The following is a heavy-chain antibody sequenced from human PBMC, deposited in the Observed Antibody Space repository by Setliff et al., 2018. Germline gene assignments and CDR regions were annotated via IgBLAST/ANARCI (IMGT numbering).Heavy chain of an antibody. V-gene: IGHV4-61*09. Sequence: SETLSLTCTVSGGSVNSGYDNWNWLRQPAGKGLEWIGHINRRGSTNFSPSLKSRVTISLDTSKNQFSLNLTSVTAADTAVYYCARASSGWYSASWGQGTLVTVSS. CDR1: GGSVNSGYDN. D-gene: IGHD6-19*01. CDR3: ARASSGWYSAS. CDR2: INRRGST. J-gene: IGHJ5*02.